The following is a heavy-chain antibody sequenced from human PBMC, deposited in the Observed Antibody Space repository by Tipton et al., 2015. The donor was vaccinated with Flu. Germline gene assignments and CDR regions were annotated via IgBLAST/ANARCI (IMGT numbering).Heavy chain of an antibody. J-gene: IGHJ4*02. CDR1: GGSFSGYY. CDR2: INHSGST. V-gene: IGHV4-34*01. Sequence: TLSLTCAVYGGSFSGYYWSWIRQPPGKGLEWIGEINHSGSTNYNPSLKSRVTISVDTSKNQFSLKLSSVTAADTAVYYCARGPGVVVIPFIDYWGQGTLVPVSS. D-gene: IGHD3-22*01. CDR3: ARGPGVVVIPFIDY.